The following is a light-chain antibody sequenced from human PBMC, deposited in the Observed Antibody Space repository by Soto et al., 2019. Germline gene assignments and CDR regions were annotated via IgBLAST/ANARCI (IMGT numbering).Light chain of an antibody. CDR2: EGS. V-gene: IGLV2-23*01. J-gene: IGLJ3*02. CDR1: SNDVGNYNL. Sequence: QLVLTQPASVSGSPGQSITMSCTGTSNDVGNYNLVSWYQQHPGKAPKLMIYEGSKRPSGVSNRFSGSKSGNTASLTISGLQAEDEADYYCCSYAGSRSWVFGGGTKLTVL. CDR3: CSYAGSRSWV.